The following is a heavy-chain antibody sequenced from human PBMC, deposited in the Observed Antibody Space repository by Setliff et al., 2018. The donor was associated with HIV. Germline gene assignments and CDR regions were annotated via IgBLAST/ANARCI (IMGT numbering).Heavy chain of an antibody. CDR3: ARLTTTYYYDSSAYYHPV. J-gene: IGHJ4*02. CDR2: IYYSGST. V-gene: IGHV4-30-4*08. CDR1: GGSIISGDHY. Sequence: ASETLSLTCTVSGGSIISGDHYWSWISQPPGKGLEWIDYIYYSGSTYYNPSLKSRVTISVDTSKNQFSLKLSSVTAADTAVFYCARLTTTYYYDSSAYYHPVWGQGTLVTVSS. D-gene: IGHD3-22*01.